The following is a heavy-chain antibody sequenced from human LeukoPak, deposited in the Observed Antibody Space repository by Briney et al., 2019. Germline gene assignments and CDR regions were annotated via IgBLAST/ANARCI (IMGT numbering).Heavy chain of an antibody. CDR3: ARHDSSGYLGY. V-gene: IGHV4-34*01. D-gene: IGHD3-22*01. CDR1: GGSFSGYY. J-gene: IGHJ4*02. CDR2: INHSGST. Sequence: PSETLSLTCAVYGGSFSGYYWSWIRQPPGKGLEWIGEINHSGSTNYNPSLKSRVTISVDTSKNQFSLKLSSVTAADTAVYYCARHDSSGYLGYWGQGTLVTVSS.